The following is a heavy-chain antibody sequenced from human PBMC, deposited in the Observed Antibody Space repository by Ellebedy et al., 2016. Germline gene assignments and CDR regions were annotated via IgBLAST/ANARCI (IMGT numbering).Heavy chain of an antibody. CDR2: ISYDGGNQ. V-gene: IGHV3-30*18. Sequence: GGSLRLXXAASGFSFRTYGLHWVRQAPGKGLEWVALISYDGGNQKYVDSVKGRFTISRDNSNNRLYLQMDSLRAEDTGVYYCAKGRLEWYGELPFGSWGQGTLVTVSS. CDR1: GFSFRTYG. J-gene: IGHJ4*02. D-gene: IGHD3-10*01. CDR3: AKGRLEWYGELPFGS.